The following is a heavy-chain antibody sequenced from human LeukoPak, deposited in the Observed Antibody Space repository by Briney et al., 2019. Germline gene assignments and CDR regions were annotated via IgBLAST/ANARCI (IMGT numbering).Heavy chain of an antibody. Sequence: GGSLRLSCAASGFTVSSNYMSWVRQAPGKGLEWVSVIYSGGSTYYADSVKGRFTISRDNSKNTLYLQMNSLRAEDTAVYYCARASRLMYSSSWLSDFDYWGQGTLVTVSS. CDR1: GFTVSSNY. V-gene: IGHV3-53*01. CDR2: IYSGGST. CDR3: ARASRLMYSSSWLSDFDY. D-gene: IGHD6-13*01. J-gene: IGHJ4*02.